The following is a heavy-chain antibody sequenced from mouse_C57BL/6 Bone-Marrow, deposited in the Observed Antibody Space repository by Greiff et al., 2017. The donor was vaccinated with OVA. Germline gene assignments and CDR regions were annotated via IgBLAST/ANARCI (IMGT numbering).Heavy chain of an antibody. CDR3: ARSFYYYGSAWFAY. D-gene: IGHD1-1*01. V-gene: IGHV1-50*01. CDR2: IDPSDSYT. Sequence: VKLQESGAELVKPGASVKLSCKASGYTFTSYWMQWVKQRPGQGLEWIGEIDPSDSYTNYNQKFKGKATLTVDTSSSTAYMQLSSLTSEDSAVYYCARSFYYYGSAWFAYWGQGTLVTVSA. J-gene: IGHJ3*01. CDR1: GYTFTSYW.